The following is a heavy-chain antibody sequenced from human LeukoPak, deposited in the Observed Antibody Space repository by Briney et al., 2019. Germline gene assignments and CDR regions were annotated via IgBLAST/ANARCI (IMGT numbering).Heavy chain of an antibody. CDR2: INHSGST. Sequence: SETLSLTCAVYGGSFSGYYWSWIRQPPGKGLEWIGEINHSGSTNNNPSLKSRVTISVDTSKNQFSLKLSSVTAADTAVYYCARGLNLGGGQGTLVTVSS. CDR3: ARGLNLG. CDR1: GGSFSGYY. J-gene: IGHJ4*02. V-gene: IGHV4-34*01. D-gene: IGHD3-10*01.